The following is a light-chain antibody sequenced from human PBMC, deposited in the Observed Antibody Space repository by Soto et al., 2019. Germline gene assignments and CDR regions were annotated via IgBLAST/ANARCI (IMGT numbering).Light chain of an antibody. CDR1: RSDVGAYNY. Sequence: QSPLTQPASVSGSPGQSIAISCTGTRSDVGAYNYVSWYQQHPGKAPKLMISEVTNRPSGVSDRFSGSKSGNTASLTISGLQAEDEADYYCSSFTSRFNFVFGTGTKVTVL. V-gene: IGLV2-14*01. J-gene: IGLJ1*01. CDR3: SSFTSRFNFV. CDR2: EVT.